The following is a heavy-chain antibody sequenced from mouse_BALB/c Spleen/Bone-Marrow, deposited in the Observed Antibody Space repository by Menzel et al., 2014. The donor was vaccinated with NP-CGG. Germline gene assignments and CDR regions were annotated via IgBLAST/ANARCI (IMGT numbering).Heavy chain of an antibody. Sequence: LKESGAELVKPGASVKLSCTASGFNIKDTYMHWVKQRPEQGLEWIGRIDPANGNTKYDPKFQGKATITADTSSNTAYLQLSSLTSEDTAVYYCASYDYGYYFDYWGQGTTPTVSS. CDR1: GFNIKDTY. V-gene: IGHV14-3*02. CDR3: ASYDYGYYFDY. D-gene: IGHD2-4*01. J-gene: IGHJ2*01. CDR2: IDPANGNT.